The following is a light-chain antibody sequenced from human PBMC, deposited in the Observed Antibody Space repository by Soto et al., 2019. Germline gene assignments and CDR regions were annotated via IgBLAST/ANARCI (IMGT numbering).Light chain of an antibody. Sequence: EIVLTQSPGTLSLSPGERATLSCRASQSVSSSYLAWYQQKPGQAPRLLIYGASSRATGIPDRFSGSGSGTDFALTISRLEPGDFAVYYCQQYGSSPLTFGGGTKVELK. V-gene: IGKV3-20*01. CDR3: QQYGSSPLT. J-gene: IGKJ4*01. CDR2: GAS. CDR1: QSVSSSY.